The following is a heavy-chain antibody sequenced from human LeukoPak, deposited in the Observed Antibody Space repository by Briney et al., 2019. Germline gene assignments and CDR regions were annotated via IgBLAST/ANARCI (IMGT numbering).Heavy chain of an antibody. CDR1: GFILSDYS. Sequence: GGSLRLSCAASGFILSDYSMNWVRQTPGRGLEWIAFIGFTTTSMKYADSVKGRFTVSRDNGKNSLYLQMNSLRAEDTAVYHCARGQGAVTTVYWGQGTLVRVSS. J-gene: IGHJ4*02. CDR2: IGFTTTSM. V-gene: IGHV3-48*01. D-gene: IGHD4-17*01. CDR3: ARGQGAVTTVY.